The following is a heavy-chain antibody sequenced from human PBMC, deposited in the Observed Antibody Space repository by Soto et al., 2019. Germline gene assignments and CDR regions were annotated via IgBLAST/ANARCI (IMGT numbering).Heavy chain of an antibody. J-gene: IGHJ5*02. D-gene: IGHD2-21*01. CDR2: IYHSGST. Sequence: SETLSLTCAVSGGSISSGGYSWSWIRQPPGKGLEWIGYIYHSGSTYYNPSLKSRVTISVDRSKNQFSLKLSSVTAADAAVYYWAEVECGLFAPGGRGTLAPVPP. CDR3: AEVECGLFAP. V-gene: IGHV4-30-2*01. CDR1: GGSISSGGYS.